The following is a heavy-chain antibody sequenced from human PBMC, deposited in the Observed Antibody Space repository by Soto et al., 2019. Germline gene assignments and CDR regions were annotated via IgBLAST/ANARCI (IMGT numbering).Heavy chain of an antibody. CDR1: GFSLNTSAVG. CDR3: SHVLGYCSSVTCYHSVDYMDV. V-gene: IGHV2-5*02. CDR2: VYWDDDK. Sequence: SGPTLVNPTQTLTLTCTFSGFSLNTSAVGVGWIRQPPGKAPEWLALVYWDDDKLYSPSLKSRLTITKDTSKNQVVLTMTNMDPVDTATYFCSHVLGYCSSVTCYHSVDYMDVWGKGTKVTVSS. J-gene: IGHJ6*03. D-gene: IGHD2-15*01.